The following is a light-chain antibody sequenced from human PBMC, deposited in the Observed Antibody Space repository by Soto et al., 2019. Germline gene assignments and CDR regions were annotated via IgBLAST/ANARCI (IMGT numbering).Light chain of an antibody. Sequence: EIVLTQSPATLSLSPGETATLSCRASQSVSSFLAWYQQKPGQAPRLLIYDASIRATGILARFTGSGSETQFPLTISSLEPEDFAVYYCQQYNNWPPKTFGQGTKVEIK. CDR2: DAS. CDR3: QQYNNWPPKT. J-gene: IGKJ1*01. CDR1: QSVSSF. V-gene: IGKV3-11*01.